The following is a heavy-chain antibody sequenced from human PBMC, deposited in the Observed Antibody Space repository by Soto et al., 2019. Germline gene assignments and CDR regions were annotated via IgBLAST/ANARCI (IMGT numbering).Heavy chain of an antibody. CDR3: TRENIENSDGLYDAFDI. CDR1: GYTFTDYY. J-gene: IGHJ3*02. CDR2: MNPKSGGA. Sequence: VASVKVSCKTSGYTFTDYYTHLVRQAPGQGLEWMGWMNPKSGGAYFAQKFQGRVTLTRDTSIGTAYIEVNSLTSDDTAVYFCTRENIENSDGLYDAFDIWGQGTTVTVSS. V-gene: IGHV1-2*02. D-gene: IGHD5-18*01.